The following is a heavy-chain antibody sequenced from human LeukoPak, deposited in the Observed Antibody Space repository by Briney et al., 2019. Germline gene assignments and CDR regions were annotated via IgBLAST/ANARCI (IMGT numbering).Heavy chain of an antibody. CDR2: IKEDGGEK. V-gene: IGHV3-7*01. D-gene: IGHD6-25*01. CDR3: ATERRGSGTYDGKEAFDF. Sequence: PGGSLRLSCTASGVTFSNYWMSWVRRAPGKGLEWVANIKEDGGEKNYVDSVRGRFTITRDNSRNSLYLQMNSLRGEDTAVYYCATERRGSGTYDGKEAFDFWGQGTLVTVSS. J-gene: IGHJ4*02. CDR1: GVTFSNYW.